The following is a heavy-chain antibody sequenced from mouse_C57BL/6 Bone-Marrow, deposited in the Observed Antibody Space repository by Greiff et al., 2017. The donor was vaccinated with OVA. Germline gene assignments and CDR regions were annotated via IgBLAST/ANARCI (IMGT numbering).Heavy chain of an antibody. CDR1: GYSITSGYY. J-gene: IGHJ1*03. Sequence: DVKLVESGPGLVKPSQSLSLTCSVTGYSITSGYYWNWIRQFPGNKLEWMGYISYDGSNNYNPSLKNRISITRDTSKNQFFLKLNSVTTEDTATYYCARDYDGYWYFDVWGTGTTVTVSS. D-gene: IGHD2-12*01. CDR2: ISYDGSN. CDR3: ARDYDGYWYFDV. V-gene: IGHV3-6*01.